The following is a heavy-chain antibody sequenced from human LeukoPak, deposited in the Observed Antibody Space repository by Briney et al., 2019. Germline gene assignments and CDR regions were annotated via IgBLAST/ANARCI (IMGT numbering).Heavy chain of an antibody. J-gene: IGHJ4*02. D-gene: IGHD6-13*01. CDR2: IYYSGST. Sequence: ASETPSLTCTVSGGSISSYYWSWIRQPPGKGLEWIGYIYYSGSTYYNPSLKSRVTISVDTSKNQFSRKLSSVTAADTAVYYCVRDRPGGSSLDYWGQGTLVTVSS. V-gene: IGHV4-59*01. CDR3: VRDRPGGSSLDY. CDR1: GGSISSYY.